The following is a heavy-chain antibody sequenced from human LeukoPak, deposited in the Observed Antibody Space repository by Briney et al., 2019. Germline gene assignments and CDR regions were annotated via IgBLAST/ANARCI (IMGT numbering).Heavy chain of an antibody. V-gene: IGHV4-34*01. CDR3: ARQYYDILTGYSPFDY. Sequence: SETLSLTCAAYGGSFSGYYWSWIRQPPGKGLEWIGEINHSGSTNYNPSLKSRVTISVDTSKNQFSLKLSSVTAADTAVYYCARQYYDILTGYSPFDYWGQGTLVTVSS. CDR2: INHSGST. D-gene: IGHD3-9*01. CDR1: GGSFSGYY. J-gene: IGHJ4*02.